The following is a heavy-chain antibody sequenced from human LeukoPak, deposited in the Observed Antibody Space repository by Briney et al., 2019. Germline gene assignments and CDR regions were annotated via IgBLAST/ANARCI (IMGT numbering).Heavy chain of an antibody. Sequence: SETLSLTCTVSGYSISSGYYWGWIRQPPGQGLEWIGSIYHSGSTYYNPSLKSRVTLSVDTSKNQFSLKLSSVTAADTAVYYCARDLEGYYYDSSGYFFPWGQGPLVTVSS. V-gene: IGHV4-38-2*02. CDR1: GYSISSGYY. J-gene: IGHJ5*02. D-gene: IGHD3-22*01. CDR3: ARDLEGYYYDSSGYFFP. CDR2: IYHSGST.